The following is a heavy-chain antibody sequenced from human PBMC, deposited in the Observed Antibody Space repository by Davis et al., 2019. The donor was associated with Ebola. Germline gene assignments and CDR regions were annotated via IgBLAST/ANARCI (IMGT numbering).Heavy chain of an antibody. CDR2: VSVSGGHT. Sequence: GESLKTSCAASGFIFSNYDMSWVRQVPGKGLEWVSTVSVSGGHTQYSDSVRGRFTIARDNSKNTLYLQMNSLRAEDPATYYCARYCHYPDCSYFDCWGQGTVVAVSS. CDR3: ARYCHYPDCSYFDC. CDR1: GFIFSNYD. J-gene: IGHJ4*02. D-gene: IGHD2-15*01. V-gene: IGHV3-23*01.